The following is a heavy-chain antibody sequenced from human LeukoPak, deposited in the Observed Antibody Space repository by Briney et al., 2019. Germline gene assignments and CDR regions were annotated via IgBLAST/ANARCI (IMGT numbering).Heavy chain of an antibody. CDR2: ITSSSIYK. CDR3: ARVHYFYGGNSEVYFDY. CDR1: GFTFSRYN. D-gene: IGHD4-23*01. V-gene: IGHV3-21*01. J-gene: IGHJ4*02. Sequence: PGGSLRLSCATSGFTFSRYNMNWVRQAPGKGLEWVSSITSSSIYKYYADSMKGRFTISRDNAKNSLYLQMNSLRAEDTAVYYCARVHYFYGGNSEVYFDYWGQGTLVTVSS.